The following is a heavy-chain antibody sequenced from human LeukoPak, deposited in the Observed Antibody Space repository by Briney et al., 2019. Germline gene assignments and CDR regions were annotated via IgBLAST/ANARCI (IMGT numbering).Heavy chain of an antibody. J-gene: IGHJ4*02. CDR3: ARRDDSGFSYFAY. Sequence: GESLQISCQGSGYSFTSYWIGWVRPMPGKGLEWMGIIYPGDSDTRYSPSFQGQVTISADKSISTAYLQWSSLKASDTAMYYCARRDDSGFSYFAYWGQGTLVTVSS. CDR1: GYSFTSYW. CDR2: IYPGDSDT. V-gene: IGHV5-51*01. D-gene: IGHD5-12*01.